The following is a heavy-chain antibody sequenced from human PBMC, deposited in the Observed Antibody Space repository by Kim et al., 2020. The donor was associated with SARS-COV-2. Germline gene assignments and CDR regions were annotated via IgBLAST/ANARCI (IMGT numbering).Heavy chain of an antibody. D-gene: IGHD6-13*01. CDR3: ARVGAAARGLDY. J-gene: IGHJ4*02. CDR1: GGSFSGYY. CDR2: INHSGST. V-gene: IGHV4-34*01. Sequence: SETLSLTCAVYGGSFSGYYWSWIRQPPGKGLEWIGEINHSGSTNYNPSLKSRVTISVDTSKNQFSLKLSSVTAADTAVYYCARVGAAARGLDYWGQGTL.